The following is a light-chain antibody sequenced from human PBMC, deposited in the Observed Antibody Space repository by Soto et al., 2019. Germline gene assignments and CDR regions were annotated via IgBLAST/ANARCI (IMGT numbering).Light chain of an antibody. CDR2: DAS. J-gene: IGKJ1*01. CDR1: QSVNSN. Sequence: ETEMKQSPATVSVSPGERATLSCRASQSVNSNLAWYQQKPGQAPRLLIYDASARATGIPVRFSGSGSGTEFTLTISSLRSEDFAVYYCHQYNNWWTFGQGTKVEIK. CDR3: HQYNNWWT. V-gene: IGKV3-15*01.